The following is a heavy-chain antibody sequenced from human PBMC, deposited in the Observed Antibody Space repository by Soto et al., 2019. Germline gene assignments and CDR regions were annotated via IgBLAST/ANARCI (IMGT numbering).Heavy chain of an antibody. J-gene: IGHJ4*02. CDR3: ARHYCNSDKCYYFDY. CDR1: GGSINNKY. V-gene: IGHV4-59*08. CDR2: VHYSGST. D-gene: IGHD2-2*01. Sequence: SETLCLTCTVSGGSINNKYWSGIRQPPGKGLEWIGYVHYSGSTSNNPSLKSRATISVDTSKNQLSLELSSVTAADTAVYYCARHYCNSDKCYYFDYWGQGTLVTVS.